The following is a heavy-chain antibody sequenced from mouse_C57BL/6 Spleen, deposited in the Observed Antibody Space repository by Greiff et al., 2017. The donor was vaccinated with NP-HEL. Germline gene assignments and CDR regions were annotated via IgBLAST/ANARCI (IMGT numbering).Heavy chain of an antibody. Sequence: VQLQQSGPGLVQPSQSLSITCTVSGFSLTSYGVHWVRQSPGKGLEWLGVIWRGGSTDYNAAFMSRLSITKDNSKSQVFFKMNSLKADDTAIYYCAKRLYYDYDGGDYYYAMDYWGQGTSVTVSS. CDR3: AKRLYYDYDGGDYYYAMDY. CDR2: IWRGGST. J-gene: IGHJ4*01. D-gene: IGHD2-4*01. V-gene: IGHV2-5*01. CDR1: GFSLTSYG.